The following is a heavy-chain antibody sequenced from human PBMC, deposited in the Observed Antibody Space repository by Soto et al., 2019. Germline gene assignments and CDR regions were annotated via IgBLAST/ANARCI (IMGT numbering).Heavy chain of an antibody. Sequence: SETLSLTCTVSGDSMRSSSYYWVWIRQPPGKALEWIGYIYYSGSTNYNPSLKSRVTISVDTSKNQFSLKLSSVTAADTAVYYCARRYGGTFDYWGQGTLVTVSS. D-gene: IGHD2-15*01. CDR3: ARRYGGTFDY. V-gene: IGHV4-61*05. CDR1: GDSMRSSSYY. CDR2: IYYSGST. J-gene: IGHJ4*02.